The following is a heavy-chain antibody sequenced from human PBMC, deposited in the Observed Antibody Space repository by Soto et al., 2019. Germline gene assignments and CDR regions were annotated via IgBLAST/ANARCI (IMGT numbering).Heavy chain of an antibody. CDR1: GFTFSNYA. D-gene: IGHD3-10*01. CDR2: ISGSGGST. Sequence: EVQLLESGGGLVQPGGSLRLSCAASGFTFSNYAMNWVRQAPGKGLEWISVISGSGGSTYYADSVKGRFTISRDSSKNTLYLQMNSLRAEDTAVYYCAKRASGSYFDYWSQGTLVTVSS. CDR3: AKRASGSYFDY. V-gene: IGHV3-23*01. J-gene: IGHJ4*02.